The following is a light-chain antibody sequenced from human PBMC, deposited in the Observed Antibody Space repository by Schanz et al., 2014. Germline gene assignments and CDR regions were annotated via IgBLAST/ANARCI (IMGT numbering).Light chain of an antibody. Sequence: QSVLTQPPSASGTPGQRVTISCSGSSSNIGSNIVNWYQQFPGTAPTLLIYSNYQWSSGVPDRFSGSKSGTSASLAITGLQAEDEADYYCQSYDSSLSGSVFGGGTKLTV. CDR1: SSNIGSNI. CDR2: SNY. V-gene: IGLV1-44*01. J-gene: IGLJ2*01. CDR3: QSYDSSLSGSV.